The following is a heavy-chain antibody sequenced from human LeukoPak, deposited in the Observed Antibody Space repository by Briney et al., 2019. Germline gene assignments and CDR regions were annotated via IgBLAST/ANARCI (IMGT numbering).Heavy chain of an antibody. J-gene: IGHJ1*01. CDR1: GYTFTSYG. CDR2: ISAYNGNT. Sequence: ASVKVSCKASGYTFTSYGISWVRQAPGQGLEWMGWISAYNGNTNYAQKLQGRVTMTRGTSTSTVYMELSSLRSEDTAVYYCARRPAVGSSGWYEYFQHWGQGTLVTVSS. CDR3: ARRPAVGSSGWYEYFQH. D-gene: IGHD6-19*01. V-gene: IGHV1-18*01.